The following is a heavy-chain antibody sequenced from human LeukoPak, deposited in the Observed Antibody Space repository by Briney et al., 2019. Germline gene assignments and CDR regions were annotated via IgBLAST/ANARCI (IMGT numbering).Heavy chain of an antibody. D-gene: IGHD6-13*01. V-gene: IGHV4-59*01. CDR3: ARVRTIAAAGLYDY. J-gene: IGHJ4*02. Sequence: SEALSLTCTVSGGSISSYYWSWIRQPPGKGLDWIGYIYYSGSTNYNPSLKSRVTISVDTSKNQFSLKLSSVTAADAAVYYCARVRTIAAAGLYDYWGQGTLVTVSS. CDR2: IYYSGST. CDR1: GGSISSYY.